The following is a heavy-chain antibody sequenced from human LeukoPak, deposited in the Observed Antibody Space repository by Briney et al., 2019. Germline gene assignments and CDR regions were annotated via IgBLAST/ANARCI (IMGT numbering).Heavy chain of an antibody. J-gene: IGHJ4*02. Sequence: GWSLRLSCAASGFTLSDYYMSWIRQAPGKGLEWVAYFSNTGSITYYADSVKGRFTISRDNAKNSLYLQMNSLRAEDTAVYYCARQDFDWLLAKTDYWGQGTLVTVSS. CDR1: GFTLSDYY. CDR2: FSNTGSIT. CDR3: ARQDFDWLLAKTDY. D-gene: IGHD3-9*01. V-gene: IGHV3-11*04.